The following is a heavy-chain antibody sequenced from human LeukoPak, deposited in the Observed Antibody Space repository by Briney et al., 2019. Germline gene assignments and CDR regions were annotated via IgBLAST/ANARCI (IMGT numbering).Heavy chain of an antibody. J-gene: IGHJ4*02. D-gene: IGHD6-19*01. CDR3: VRDGGGWGLDY. CDR1: GGSFSGYY. CDR2: INHSGST. Sequence: PSETLSLTCAVYGGSFSGYYWSWIRQPPGKGLEWIGEINHSGSTNYNPSLKSRVTISVDTSKNQFSLKLSSVTAADTAVYYCVRDGGGWGLDYWGQGTLVTVSS. V-gene: IGHV4-34*01.